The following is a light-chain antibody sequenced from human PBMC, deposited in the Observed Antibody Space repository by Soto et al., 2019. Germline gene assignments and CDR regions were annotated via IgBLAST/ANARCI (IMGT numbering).Light chain of an antibody. V-gene: IGLV2-14*01. CDR1: SSDVGGYNY. J-gene: IGLJ3*02. CDR2: DVS. Sequence: QSALTQPASVSGSPGQSITISCTGTSSDVGGYNYVSWCQQHPGKAPKLMIYDVSNRPSGVSNRFSGSKSGNTASLTISGLQAEDEADYCCSSYTSSSSRVFGGGTKVTVL. CDR3: SSYTSSSSRV.